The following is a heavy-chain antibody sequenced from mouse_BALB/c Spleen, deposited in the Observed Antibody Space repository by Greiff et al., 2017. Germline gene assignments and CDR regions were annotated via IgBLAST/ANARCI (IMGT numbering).Heavy chain of an antibody. CDR3: TRRGMITTFAY. V-gene: IGHV6-6*02. D-gene: IGHD2-4*01. Sequence: EVKLMESGGGLVQPGGSMKLSCVASGFTFSNYWMNWVRQSPEKGLEWVAEIRLKSNNYATHYAESVKGRFTISRDDSKSSVYLQMNNLRAEDTGIYYCTRRGMITTFAYWGQGTLVTVSA. CDR2: IRLKSNNYAT. CDR1: GFTFSNYW. J-gene: IGHJ3*01.